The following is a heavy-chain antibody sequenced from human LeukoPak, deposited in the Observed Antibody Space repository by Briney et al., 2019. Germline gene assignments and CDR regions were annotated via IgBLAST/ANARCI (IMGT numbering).Heavy chain of an antibody. Sequence: GASVKVSCKASGYTFTSYGISWVRQAPGQGLEWMGWVSAYNGNTNYAQKLQGRVTMTTDTSTSTAYMELRSLRSDDTAVYYCARDRLYYYDSSGSWFDPWGQGTLVTVSS. CDR1: GYTFTSYG. J-gene: IGHJ5*02. CDR3: ARDRLYYYDSSGSWFDP. V-gene: IGHV1-18*01. CDR2: VSAYNGNT. D-gene: IGHD3-22*01.